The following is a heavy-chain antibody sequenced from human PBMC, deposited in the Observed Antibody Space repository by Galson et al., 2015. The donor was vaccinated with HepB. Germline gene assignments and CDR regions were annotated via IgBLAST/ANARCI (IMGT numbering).Heavy chain of an antibody. CDR1: GFSFSNAW. V-gene: IGHV3-15*07. CDR3: WYSVLGYCSSTSCYTPPLLYFLYRDG. CDR2: IKSKTDGGTT. J-gene: IGHJ6*03. Sequence: SLRLSCAASGFSFSNAWLNWVRQAPGKGLEWVGRIKSKTDGGTTDYAAPVKGRFTISRDDSKNTLYLQMNSLKTEDTAVYYCWYSVLGYCSSTSCYTPPLLYFLYRDGWGKATTVTVAS. D-gene: IGHD2-2*02.